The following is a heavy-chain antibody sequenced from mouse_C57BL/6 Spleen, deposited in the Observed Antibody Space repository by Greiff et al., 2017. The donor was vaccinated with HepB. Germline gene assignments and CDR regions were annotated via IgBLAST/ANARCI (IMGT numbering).Heavy chain of an antibody. Sequence: QVHVKQSGAELVKPGASVKMSCKASGYTFTTYPIEWMKQNHGKSLEWIGNFHPYNDDTKYNEKFKGKATLTVEKSSSTVYLELSRLTSDDSAVYYCARGGYYYGSSYYFDYWGQGTTLTVSS. D-gene: IGHD1-1*01. V-gene: IGHV1-47*01. CDR1: GYTFTTYP. J-gene: IGHJ2*01. CDR3: ARGGYYYGSSYYFDY. CDR2: FHPYNDDT.